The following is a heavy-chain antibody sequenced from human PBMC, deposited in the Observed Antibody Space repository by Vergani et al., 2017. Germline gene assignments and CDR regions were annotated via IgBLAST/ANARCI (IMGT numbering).Heavy chain of an antibody. CDR3: ARIKLYCSGGSCYSDNWYFDL. D-gene: IGHD2-15*01. V-gene: IGHV4-59*08. CDR2: IYYSGST. CDR1: GGSISSYY. J-gene: IGHJ2*01. Sequence: QVQLQESGPGLVKPSETLSLTCTVSGGSISSYYWSWIRQPPGKGLEWIGYIYYSGSTKYNPSLKSRVTISVDTSKNQFSLKLSSVTAADTAVYYCARIKLYCSGGSCYSDNWYFDLWGRGTLVTVSS.